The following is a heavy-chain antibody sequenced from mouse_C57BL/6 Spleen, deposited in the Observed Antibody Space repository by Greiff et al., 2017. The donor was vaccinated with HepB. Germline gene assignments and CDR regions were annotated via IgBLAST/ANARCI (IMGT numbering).Heavy chain of an antibody. CDR1: GFNIKDYY. Sequence: VQLQQSGAELVRPGASVKLSCTASGFNIKDYYMHWVKQRPEQGLEWIGRIDPEDGDTEYAPKFQGKATMTADTSSNTAYLQLSRLTSEDTAVYYCTGHYDYDVGAYWGQGTLVTVSA. CDR2: IDPEDGDT. J-gene: IGHJ3*01. D-gene: IGHD2-4*01. V-gene: IGHV14-1*01. CDR3: TGHYDYDVGAY.